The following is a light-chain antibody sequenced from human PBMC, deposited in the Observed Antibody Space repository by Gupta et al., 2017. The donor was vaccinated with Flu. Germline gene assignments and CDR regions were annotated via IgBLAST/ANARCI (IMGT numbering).Light chain of an antibody. CDR2: FNI. Sequence: QSVLTQPPSASGTPGEGVTISCSGGSSNIGFNSVNWYQQLPGTAPTLLISFNIRRPSGVPDRFFSSTSATYASTPTIGLQAEEEADDYCAASDANRIGWVFGGGTKLTVL. J-gene: IGLJ3*02. CDR1: SSNIGFNS. V-gene: IGLV1-44*01. CDR3: AASDANRIGWV.